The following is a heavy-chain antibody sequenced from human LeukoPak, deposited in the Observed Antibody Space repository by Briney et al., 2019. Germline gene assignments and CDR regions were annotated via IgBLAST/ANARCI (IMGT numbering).Heavy chain of an antibody. J-gene: IGHJ3*02. Sequence: SETLSLTCTVSGGSISSYYWSWIRQPPGKGLEWIGYIYYSGSTNYNPSLKSRATISVDTSKNQFSLKLSSVTAADTAVYYCARITGKRSGYYYVDAFDIWGQGTMVTVSS. CDR1: GGSISSYY. V-gene: IGHV4-59*01. D-gene: IGHD3-22*01. CDR2: IYYSGST. CDR3: ARITGKRSGYYYVDAFDI.